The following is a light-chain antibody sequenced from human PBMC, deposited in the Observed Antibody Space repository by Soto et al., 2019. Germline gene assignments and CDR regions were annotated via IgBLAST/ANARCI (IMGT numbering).Light chain of an antibody. CDR2: AAS. Sequence: DIHLTQSPSSLSASVGDRVTITCRASQTISNYLSWYQQKPAKAPNLLIYAASSLQTGVPSRFSGSGSGTDFTLTIRSLQPEDFATYFWHQSYSTPPTCGGGTKVEIE. CDR3: HQSYSTPPT. CDR1: QTISNY. V-gene: IGKV1-39*01. J-gene: IGKJ4*01.